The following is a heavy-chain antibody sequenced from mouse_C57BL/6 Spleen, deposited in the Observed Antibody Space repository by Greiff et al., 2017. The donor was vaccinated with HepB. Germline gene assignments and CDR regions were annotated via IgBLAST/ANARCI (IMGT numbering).Heavy chain of an antibody. D-gene: IGHD1-1*01. Sequence: VQRVESGPELVKPGASVKISCKASGYAFSSSWMNWVKQRPGKGLEWIGRIYPGDGDTNYNGKFKGKATLTADKSSSTAYMQLSSLTSEDSAVYFCARFYYGSSYVSYFDYWGQGTTLTVSS. CDR2: IYPGDGDT. CDR3: ARFYYGSSYVSYFDY. CDR1: GYAFSSSW. V-gene: IGHV1-82*01. J-gene: IGHJ2*01.